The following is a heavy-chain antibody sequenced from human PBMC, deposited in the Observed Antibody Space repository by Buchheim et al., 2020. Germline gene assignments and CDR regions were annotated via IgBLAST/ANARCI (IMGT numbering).Heavy chain of an antibody. CDR1: GFTFSSYA. D-gene: IGHD1-26*01. CDR3: AKAGGSRYLSYMDA. V-gene: IGHV3-23*01. Sequence: EVQLLESGGGLVQPGGSLRLSCAASGFTFSSYAMSWGRQPPGKGLEWISTIDGSGGSTYYADSVKGRFTISRDNSKSTLYLQMNSLRAEDTAIYYCAKAGGSRYLSYMDAWGRGTT. J-gene: IGHJ6*03. CDR2: IDGSGGST.